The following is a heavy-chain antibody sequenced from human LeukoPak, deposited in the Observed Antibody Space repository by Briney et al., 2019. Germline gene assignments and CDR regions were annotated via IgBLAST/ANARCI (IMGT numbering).Heavy chain of an antibody. Sequence: SQTLSLTCSVSGVSISSGDYYWSWIRQSPEKGLEWIGFIYYSGSVFYNPSLKSRLAISVDSSVNQFSLTLTSVTAADTAVYYCARGGRFCAAGSCYHNWFAPWGQGTLVTVSS. D-gene: IGHD2-15*01. J-gene: IGHJ5*02. CDR3: ARGGRFCAAGSCYHNWFAP. CDR2: IYYSGSV. CDR1: GVSISSGDYY. V-gene: IGHV4-30-4*01.